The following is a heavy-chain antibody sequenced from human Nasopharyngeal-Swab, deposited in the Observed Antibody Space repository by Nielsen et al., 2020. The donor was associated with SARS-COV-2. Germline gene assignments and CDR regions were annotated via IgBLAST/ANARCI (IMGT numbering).Heavy chain of an antibody. CDR3: ARGYSSGWVLDY. CDR1: GFTFSSYS. D-gene: IGHD6-19*01. J-gene: IGHJ4*02. CDR2: ISSSSSYI. Sequence: GESLKISCAASGFTFSSYSMNWVRQAPGKGLEWVSSISSSSSYIYYADSVKGRFTISRDNAKNSLYLQMNSLRAEDTAFYHCARGYSSGWVLDYWGQGTLVTVSS. V-gene: IGHV3-21*04.